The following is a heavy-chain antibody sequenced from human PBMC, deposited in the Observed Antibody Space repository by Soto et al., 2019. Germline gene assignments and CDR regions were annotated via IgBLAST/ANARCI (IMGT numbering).Heavy chain of an antibody. CDR2: MNPNSGNT. CDR1: GYTFTSYD. V-gene: IGHV1-8*01. J-gene: IGHJ4*02. Sequence: ASVKVSCNASGYTFTSYDINWVRQATGQGLEWMGWMNPNSGNTGYAQKFQGRVTMTRNTSISTAYMELSGLRSEDTAVYYCARESAGRDEFQSSGDFDYWGQGTLVTVSS. CDR3: ARESAGRDEFQSSGDFDY. D-gene: IGHD2-15*01.